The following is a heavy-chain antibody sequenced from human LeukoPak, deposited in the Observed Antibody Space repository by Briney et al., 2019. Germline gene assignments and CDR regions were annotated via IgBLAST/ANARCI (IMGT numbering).Heavy chain of an antibody. V-gene: IGHV3-7*01. Sequence: GGSLRLSCAASGFTFSSYWMSWVRQAPGKGLEWVANIKKDGSEKYYVDSVKGRFTISRDNAKKSLYLQMSSLRAEDTAVYYCARDHELYCSGGSCSRMDVWGKGTTVTISS. J-gene: IGHJ6*03. D-gene: IGHD2-15*01. CDR1: GFTFSSYW. CDR2: IKKDGSEK. CDR3: ARDHELYCSGGSCSRMDV.